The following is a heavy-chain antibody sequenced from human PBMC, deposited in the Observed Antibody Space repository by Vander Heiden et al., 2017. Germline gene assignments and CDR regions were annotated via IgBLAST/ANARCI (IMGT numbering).Heavy chain of an antibody. D-gene: IGHD1-1*01. CDR1: GFNFSGYG. CDR2: IWYDGSNK. Sequence: QVQLVESGGGVVQPGRSLSLSCPATGFNFSGYGMHWAGQAPGKGLEGVAVIWYDGSNKYYADSVKGRFTNSRDNAKNTLYLQMNSLRAEDTAVYYCARDQDHRYPDYWGRGTLVTVSS. V-gene: IGHV3-33*01. CDR3: ARDQDHRYPDY. J-gene: IGHJ4*02.